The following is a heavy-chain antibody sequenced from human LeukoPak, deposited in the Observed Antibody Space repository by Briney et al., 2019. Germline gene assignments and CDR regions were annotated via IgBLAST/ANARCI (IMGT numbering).Heavy chain of an antibody. D-gene: IGHD3-22*01. Sequence: GASVKVSCKTSAYTFANYGMHWVRQAPRQSLEWMGWINTGNGNTKSSQKFQDRVALTRDTSASTAYMELNSLSSEDTAVYYCARVPLSDSSGHYYPHWGQGTLVTVSS. J-gene: IGHJ1*01. V-gene: IGHV1-3*04. CDR3: ARVPLSDSSGHYYPH. CDR1: AYTFANYG. CDR2: INTGNGNT.